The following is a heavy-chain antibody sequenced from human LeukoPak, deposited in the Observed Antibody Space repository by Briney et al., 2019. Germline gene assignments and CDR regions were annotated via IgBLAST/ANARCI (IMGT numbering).Heavy chain of an antibody. CDR1: GYSFTSYW. CDR2: IYPGDSDT. D-gene: IGHD3-22*01. V-gene: IGHV5-51*01. J-gene: IGHJ5*02. Sequence: GESLKISCKGSGYSFTSYWIGWVRQMPGKGLEWMGIIYPGDSDTRYSPSFQGQVTISADKSISTAYLQWSSLKASDTAMCYCARHQTDGDSSGYNNWFDPWGQGTLVTVSS. CDR3: ARHQTDGDSSGYNNWFDP.